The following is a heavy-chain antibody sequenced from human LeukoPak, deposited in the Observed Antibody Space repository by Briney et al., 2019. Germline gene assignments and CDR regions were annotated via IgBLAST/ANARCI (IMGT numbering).Heavy chain of an antibody. CDR2: IYHSGST. V-gene: IGHV4-4*02. J-gene: IGHJ4*02. Sequence: SETLSLTCAVSGGSISSSNWWSWVRQPPGKGLEWIGEIYHSGSTNYNPSLKSRVTTSVDKSKNQFSLKLSSVTAADTAVYYCARDPSGSGWRNFDYWGQGTLVTVSS. D-gene: IGHD6-19*01. CDR1: GGSISSSNW. CDR3: ARDPSGSGWRNFDY.